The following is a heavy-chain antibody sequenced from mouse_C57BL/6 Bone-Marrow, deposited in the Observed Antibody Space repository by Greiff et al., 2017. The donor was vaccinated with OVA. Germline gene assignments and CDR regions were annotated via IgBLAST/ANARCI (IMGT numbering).Heavy chain of an antibody. CDR3: ARRSSGYVPWFAY. J-gene: IGHJ3*01. CDR2: ISGGGVNT. D-gene: IGHD3-2*02. CDR1: GFTFSSYT. Sequence: EVKLMESGGGLVKPGGSLKLSCAASGFTFSSYTMSWVRQPPEKRLEWVATISGGGVNTYYPDSVKGRFTISRDNAKNTLYLQMSSLRSEDTALYYCARRSSGYVPWFAYWGQGTLVTVSA. V-gene: IGHV5-9*01.